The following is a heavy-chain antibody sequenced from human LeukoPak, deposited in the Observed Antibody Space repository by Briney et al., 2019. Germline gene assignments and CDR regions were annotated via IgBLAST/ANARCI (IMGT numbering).Heavy chain of an antibody. Sequence: PSETLSLTCTVSGGSISSSDFNWGWIRQPPGKGLEWISVISYSGSTYYNPSLKSRVTISVDTSKSHFSLKLSSVTAADTAIYYCAKLDKGIKAAHFDYWGQGTLVTVSS. CDR3: AKLDKGIKAAHFDY. CDR1: GGSISSSDFN. V-gene: IGHV4-39*01. D-gene: IGHD6-25*01. CDR2: ISYSGST. J-gene: IGHJ4*02.